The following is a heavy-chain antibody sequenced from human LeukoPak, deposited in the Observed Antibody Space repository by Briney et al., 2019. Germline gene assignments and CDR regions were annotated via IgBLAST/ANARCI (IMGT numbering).Heavy chain of an antibody. CDR1: RGSISSYY. J-gene: IGHJ4*02. Sequence: SEALSLTCTVSRGSISSYYWSWIRQPPGKGLEWIGYIYYSGSTNYNPSLKSRVTISLDTSKNQFSLKLSSVTAADTAVYYCARGVVAAAGRTFDFWGQGTLVTVSS. V-gene: IGHV4-59*01. CDR2: IYYSGST. CDR3: ARGVVAAAGRTFDF. D-gene: IGHD6-13*01.